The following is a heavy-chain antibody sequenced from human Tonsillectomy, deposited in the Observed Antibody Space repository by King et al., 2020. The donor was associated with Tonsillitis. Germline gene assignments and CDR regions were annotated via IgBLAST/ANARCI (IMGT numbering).Heavy chain of an antibody. CDR3: TRPAEVGATTESYYFDY. J-gene: IGHJ4*02. V-gene: IGHV3-49*03. Sequence: VQLVESGGGLVQPGRSLRLSCTASGFTFGDYAMSWFRQAPGKGLEWVGFIRSKAYGGTTEYAASVKGRFTISRDDSKSIAYLQMNSLKTEDTAVYYCTRPAEVGATTESYYFDYWGQGTLVTVSS. D-gene: IGHD1-26*01. CDR2: IRSKAYGGTT. CDR1: GFTFGDYA.